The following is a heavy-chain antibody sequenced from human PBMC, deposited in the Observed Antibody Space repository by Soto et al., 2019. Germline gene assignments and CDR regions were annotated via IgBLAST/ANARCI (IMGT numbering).Heavy chain of an antibody. D-gene: IGHD6-13*01. CDR2: ASGSGGVK. CDR3: ARLGSIAAAGTPDY. J-gene: IGHJ4*02. Sequence: PGGSLRLSCAASGFTFSDCYMSWFRQAPEKGLEWVSYASGSGGVKLYADSVKGRFTISRDNAKNSLYLQLNSLRADDTAVYYCARLGSIAAAGTPDYWGQGILVTVSS. CDR1: GFTFSDCY. V-gene: IGHV3-11*01.